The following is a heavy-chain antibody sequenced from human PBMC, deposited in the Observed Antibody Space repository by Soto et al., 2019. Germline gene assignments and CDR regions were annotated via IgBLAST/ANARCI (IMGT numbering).Heavy chain of an antibody. Sequence: QIELQESGPGLVKPSQTLSLTCFVSGYFIGAGGYYWRWIRHHPGKGLEGMGSFYSSGCSSYNPSLSGRVSISGDMSTNQFSMSLTSVTAADTARYYCARMYSSGSGWFHPWGQGTLGTVSS. CDR1: GYFIGAGGYY. CDR3: ARMYSSGSGWFHP. V-gene: IGHV4-31*02. J-gene: IGHJ5*02. D-gene: IGHD6-19*01. CDR2: FYSSGCS.